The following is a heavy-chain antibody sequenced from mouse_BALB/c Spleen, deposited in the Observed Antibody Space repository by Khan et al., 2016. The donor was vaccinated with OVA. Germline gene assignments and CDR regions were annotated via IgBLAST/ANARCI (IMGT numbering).Heavy chain of an antibody. CDR3: ARSLVDYYAMDY. CDR1: GFTFSSYA. D-gene: IGHD2-2*01. Sequence: EVELVESGGGVVKPGGSLKLSCSASGFTFSSYAMSWVRQTPEKRLEWVATISSGGHSTFYPDSVKGRFTISRDNDKNTLYLQMSSLRSEDTAMYYCARSLVDYYAMDYWGQGTSVTVSS. J-gene: IGHJ4*01. V-gene: IGHV5-9-3*01. CDR2: ISSGGHST.